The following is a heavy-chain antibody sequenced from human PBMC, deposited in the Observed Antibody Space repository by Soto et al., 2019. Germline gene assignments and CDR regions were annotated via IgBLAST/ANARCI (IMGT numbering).Heavy chain of an antibody. CDR3: ARLRAYYYGMDV. V-gene: IGHV4-39*01. J-gene: IGHJ6*02. CDR1: GGSISSSSYY. CDR2: IYYSGST. Sequence: SETLSLTCTVSGGSISSSSYYWGWIRQPPGKGLEWIGSIYYSGSTYYNPSLKSRVTISVDTSKNQFTLKLSSVTAADTAVYYCARLRAYYYGMDVWGQGTTVTVSS.